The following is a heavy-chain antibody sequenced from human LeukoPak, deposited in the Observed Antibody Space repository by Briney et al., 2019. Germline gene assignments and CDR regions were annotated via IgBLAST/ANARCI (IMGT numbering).Heavy chain of an antibody. D-gene: IGHD3-22*01. Sequence: ASVKVSCTASGYTFTSYYMHWVRQAPGQGLEWMGIINPSGGSTSYAQKFQGRVTMTRDTSTSTVYMELSSLRSEDTAVYYCARGPQYYYDSSGYYYDTRFDPWGQGTLVTVSS. J-gene: IGHJ5*02. CDR1: GYTFTSYY. V-gene: IGHV1-46*01. CDR3: ARGPQYYYDSSGYYYDTRFDP. CDR2: INPSGGST.